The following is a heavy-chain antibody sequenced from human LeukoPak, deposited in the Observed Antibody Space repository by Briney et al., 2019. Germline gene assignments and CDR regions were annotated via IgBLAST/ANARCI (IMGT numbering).Heavy chain of an antibody. D-gene: IGHD6-13*01. Sequence: PSETLSLTCTVSGGSISSGSYYWSWIRQPAGKGLEWIGRIYTSGSTNYNPSLKSRVTISVDTFKNQFSLKLSSVTAADTAVYYCARGSAAAGMEYYYYYYMDVWGKGTTVTISS. V-gene: IGHV4-61*02. CDR2: IYTSGST. CDR3: ARGSAAAGMEYYYYYYMDV. CDR1: GGSISSGSYY. J-gene: IGHJ6*03.